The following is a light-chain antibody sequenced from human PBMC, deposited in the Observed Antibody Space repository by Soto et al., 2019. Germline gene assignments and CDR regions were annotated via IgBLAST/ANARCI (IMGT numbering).Light chain of an antibody. CDR3: QQYASSAHT. J-gene: IGKJ2*01. V-gene: IGKV3-20*01. CDR1: QSVSSSQ. Sequence: EIVLTQSPGTLSLSPGESATLSCRASQSVSSSQVAWYQLKPGQAPRLLIYGASSRATGIPDRFSGVGSETDSTLTISRWKLQSFAVPFCQQYASSAHTFGQGTKLEIK. CDR2: GAS.